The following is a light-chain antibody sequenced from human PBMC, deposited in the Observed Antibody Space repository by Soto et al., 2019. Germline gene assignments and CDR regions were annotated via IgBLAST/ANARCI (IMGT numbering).Light chain of an antibody. J-gene: IGKJ4*01. CDR2: GAS. Sequence: EIVLTQSPGTLSLSPGERATLSCRASQSVSSSHLAWYQQKPGQAPRLVIYGASNRATGIPDRFSGSGSGTDFTLTISRLEPEDFAVYYCQQYGRSPLTFGGGTKVEIK. V-gene: IGKV3-20*01. CDR1: QSVSSSH. CDR3: QQYGRSPLT.